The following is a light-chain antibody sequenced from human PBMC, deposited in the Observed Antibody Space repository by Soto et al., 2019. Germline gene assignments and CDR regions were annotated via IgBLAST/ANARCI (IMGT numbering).Light chain of an antibody. CDR1: QSVPSNF. CDR2: GVS. V-gene: IGKV3-20*01. J-gene: IGKJ1*01. Sequence: EIVLTQSPCTLSLSPGDRATLSCRASQSVPSNFLAWYQQKPGQAPILLIYGVSRRATGIPDRFSGSGSGTDFTLTISRLEPEDFAVYYCQQYDSSWTFGQGTKVEIK. CDR3: QQYDSSWT.